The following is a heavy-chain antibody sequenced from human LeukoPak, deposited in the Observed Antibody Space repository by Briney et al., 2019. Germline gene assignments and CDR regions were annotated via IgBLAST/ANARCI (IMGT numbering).Heavy chain of an antibody. J-gene: IGHJ5*02. V-gene: IGHV1-8*01. D-gene: IGHD2-2*01. CDR2: MNPNSGNT. CDR3: ARERSTPNWFDP. CDR1: GYTFTSYD. Sequence: ASVKVSCKASGYTFTSYDINWVRQATGQGLEWMGWMNPNSGNTGYAQKFQGRVTMTRNTSISTAYMELSSLRSEDTAVYYCARERSTPNWFDPWGQGTLVTVSS.